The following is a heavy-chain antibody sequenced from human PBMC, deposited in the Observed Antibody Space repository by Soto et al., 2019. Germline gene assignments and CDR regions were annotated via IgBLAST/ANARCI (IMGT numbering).Heavy chain of an antibody. CDR1: TFSISSYY. CDR3: ARRRASSQDWFDP. J-gene: IGHJ5*02. V-gene: IGHV4-59*08. CDR2: IYYSGVT. Sequence: PSETLSLTCTVSTFSISSYYWSWIRQPPGKGLEWIGYIYYSGVTNYNPSLKSRVTISVDTSNNQFSLNLSSVTAADTAIYYCARRRASSQDWFDPWGQGTLVTVSS.